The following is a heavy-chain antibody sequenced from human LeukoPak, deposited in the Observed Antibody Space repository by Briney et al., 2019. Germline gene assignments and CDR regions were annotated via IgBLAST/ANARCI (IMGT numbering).Heavy chain of an antibody. J-gene: IGHJ5*02. CDR1: GGSISSGSSY. CDR2: IYTSGST. Sequence: PSQTLSLTCTVSGGSISSGSSYWSWIRQPAGKGLEWIGRIYTSGSTDYNPSLKSRVTISVDTSKNQFSLKLNSVTAADTAVYFCARGPYYCSGASCLNWFDPRGQGTLVTVSS. V-gene: IGHV4-61*02. D-gene: IGHD2-15*01. CDR3: ARGPYYCSGASCLNWFDP.